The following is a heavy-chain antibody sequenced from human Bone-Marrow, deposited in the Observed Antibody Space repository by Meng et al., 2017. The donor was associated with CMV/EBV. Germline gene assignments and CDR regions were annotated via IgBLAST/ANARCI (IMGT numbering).Heavy chain of an antibody. CDR2: IYYSGST. D-gene: IGHD3-3*01. CDR1: GGSISSSSYY. V-gene: IGHV4-39*07. Sequence: SETLSLTCTVSGGSISSSSYYWGWIRQPPGKGLEWIGSIYYSGSTYYNPSFKSRVTISVDTSKNQFSLKLSSVTAADTAVYYCATDFWSGPDAFDIWGQGTMVTASS. J-gene: IGHJ3*02. CDR3: ATDFWSGPDAFDI.